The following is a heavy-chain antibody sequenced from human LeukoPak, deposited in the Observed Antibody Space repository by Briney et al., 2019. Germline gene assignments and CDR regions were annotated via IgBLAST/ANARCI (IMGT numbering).Heavy chain of an antibody. J-gene: IGHJ4*02. CDR1: GFTFSSYS. CDR2: ISSSSSYI. CDR3: ARYGYNTQYGFDY. V-gene: IGHV3-21*01. Sequence: GGSLRLSCAASGFTFSSYSMNWVRQAPGKGLEWVSSISSSSSYIYYADSVKGRFTISRDNVKNSLYLQMNSLRAEDTAVYYCARYGYNTQYGFDYWGQGTLVTVSS. D-gene: IGHD5-24*01.